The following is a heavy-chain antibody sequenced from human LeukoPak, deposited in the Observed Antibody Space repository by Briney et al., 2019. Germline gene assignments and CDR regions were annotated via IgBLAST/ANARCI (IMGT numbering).Heavy chain of an antibody. D-gene: IGHD6-19*01. J-gene: IGHJ4*02. CDR2: IYSGGST. V-gene: IGHV3-53*01. Sequence: GGSLRLSCAASGFTFSSYWMSWVRQAPGKGLEWVSVIYSGGSTYYADSVKGRFTISRDNSKNTLYLQMNSLRAEDTAVYYCARAGQWLANNYFDYWGQGTLVTVSS. CDR3: ARAGQWLANNYFDY. CDR1: GFTFSSYW.